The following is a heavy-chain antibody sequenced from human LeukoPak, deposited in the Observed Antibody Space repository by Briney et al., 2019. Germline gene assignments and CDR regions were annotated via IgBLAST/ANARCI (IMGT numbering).Heavy chain of an antibody. V-gene: IGHV4-59*02. D-gene: IGHD5-12*01. CDR1: GGSVSDYY. J-gene: IGHJ6*03. CDR3: ARVVYSGYDFRGAMDV. CDR2: IYYTGST. Sequence: SETLSLTCTISGGSVSDYYWSWIRQSPGKGLEWIGYIYYTGSTNHNPSLKSRVTISVDTSKNQFSLKLSSVTAADTAVYYCARVVYSGYDFRGAMDVWGKGTTVTVSS.